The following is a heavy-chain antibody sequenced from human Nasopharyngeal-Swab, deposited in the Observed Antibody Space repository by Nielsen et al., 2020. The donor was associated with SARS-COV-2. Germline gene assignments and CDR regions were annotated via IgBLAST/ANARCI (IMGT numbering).Heavy chain of an antibody. V-gene: IGHV3-23*01. CDR2: ISGSGGST. J-gene: IGHJ6*03. D-gene: IGHD3-9*01. CDR3: AKDVMEYYGILTGYYAYYYYYYMDV. Sequence: WIRQPPGKGLEWVSAISGSGGSTYYADSVKGRFTISRDNSKNTLYLQMNSLRAEDTAVYYCAKDVMEYYGILTGYYAYYYYYYMDVWGKGTTVTVSS.